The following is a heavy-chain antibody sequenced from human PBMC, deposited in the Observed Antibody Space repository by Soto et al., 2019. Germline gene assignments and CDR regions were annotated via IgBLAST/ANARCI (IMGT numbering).Heavy chain of an antibody. Sequence: EVQLLESGGGLVQPGESLRLSCAFSGFIFGNYMMTWVRQAPGKGLEWVSTIRDGGESTYYADSVKGRFTISRDNSKNTLYLQMDSLGVEDTAVYYCAPHVHCSGGSCHYDAFDIRGQGTMVIVSS. CDR3: APHVHCSGGSCHYDAFDI. CDR2: IRDGGEST. D-gene: IGHD2-15*01. CDR1: GFIFGNYM. V-gene: IGHV3-23*01. J-gene: IGHJ3*02.